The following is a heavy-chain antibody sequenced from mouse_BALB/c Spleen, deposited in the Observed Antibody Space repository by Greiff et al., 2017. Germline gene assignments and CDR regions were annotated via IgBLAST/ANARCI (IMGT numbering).Heavy chain of an antibody. CDR1: GYSFTGYF. J-gene: IGHJ2*01. CDR2: INPYNGDT. V-gene: IGHV1-20*02. CDR3: ARGHYYGTYYFDY. D-gene: IGHD1-2*01. Sequence: EVQLQQSGPELVKPGASVKISCKASGYSFTGYFMNWVMQSHGKSLEWIGRINPYNGDTFYNQKFKGKATLTVDKSSSTAHMELRSLASEDSAVYYCARGHYYGTYYFDYWGQGTTLTVSS.